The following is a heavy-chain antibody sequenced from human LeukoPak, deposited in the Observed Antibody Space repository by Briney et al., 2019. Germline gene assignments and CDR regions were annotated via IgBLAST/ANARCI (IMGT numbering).Heavy chain of an antibody. J-gene: IGHJ6*03. Sequence: PSETLSLTCTVSGVSISSSNSYWGWIRQPPGKGLEWIGSIYYSGNTYYNPSLKSRVTISVDTSKNQFSLKLSSVTAADTAVYYXXXXXXXXXXXXXYGSGSYNLGYYYYYMDVWGKGTTVTVSS. V-gene: IGHV4-39*07. CDR1: GVSISSSNSY. CDR2: IYYSGNT. D-gene: IGHD3-10*01. CDR3: XXXXXXXXXXXXYGSGSYNLGYYYYYMDV.